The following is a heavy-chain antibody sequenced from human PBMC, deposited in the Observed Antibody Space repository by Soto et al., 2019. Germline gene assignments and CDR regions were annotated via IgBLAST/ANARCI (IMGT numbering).Heavy chain of an antibody. J-gene: IGHJ5*02. D-gene: IGHD4-4*01. Sequence: QVQLQESGPGLVKPSQTLSLTCIVSGGSISSGGYYWSWIRQHPGKGLEWIGYIYYSGSTYYNPSLKSRVTISVDTSKNQFSLKLSSVTAADTAVYYCARGETDDYTGWFDPWGQGTLVTVSS. V-gene: IGHV4-31*03. CDR3: ARGETDDYTGWFDP. CDR1: GGSISSGGYY. CDR2: IYYSGST.